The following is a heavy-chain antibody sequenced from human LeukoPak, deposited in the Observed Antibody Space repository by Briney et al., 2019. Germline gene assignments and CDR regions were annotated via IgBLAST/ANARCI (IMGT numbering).Heavy chain of an antibody. CDR1: GFTFSSYG. CDR3: ARDGYSSGSGDY. J-gene: IGHJ4*02. Sequence: PGGSLRLSCAASGFTFSSYGMHWVRQAPGKGLEWVAVIWYDGSNTYYADSVKGRFTISRDNSNNTLYLQMNSLRAEDTAVYYCARDGYSSGSGDYWGQGTLVTVSS. D-gene: IGHD6-19*01. V-gene: IGHV3-33*01. CDR2: IWYDGSNT.